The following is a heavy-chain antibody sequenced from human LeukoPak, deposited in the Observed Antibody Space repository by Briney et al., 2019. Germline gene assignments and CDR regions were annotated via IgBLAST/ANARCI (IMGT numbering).Heavy chain of an antibody. D-gene: IGHD2/OR15-2a*01. J-gene: IGHJ4*02. CDR1: GFTFSSYG. V-gene: IGHV3-33*01. CDR2: IWYDGSNK. CDR3: ARMGSFERGYFDY. Sequence: GGSLRLSCAASGFTFSSYGMHWVRQAPGKGLEWVAVIWYDGSNKYYADSVKGRFTISRDNSKNTLYLQMNSLRAEDTAVYYCARMGSFERGYFDYWGQGTLVTVSS.